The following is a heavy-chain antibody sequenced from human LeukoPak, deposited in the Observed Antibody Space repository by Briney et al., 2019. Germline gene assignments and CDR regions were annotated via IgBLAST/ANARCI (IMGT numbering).Heavy chain of an antibody. V-gene: IGHV4-34*01. CDR2: INHSGST. J-gene: IGHJ3*02. CDR3: ARVSYSSSWYSYAFDI. D-gene: IGHD6-13*01. Sequence: PSETLSLTCAVYGGSFSGYYWSWIRQPPGKGLEWIGEINHSGSTNYNPSLKSRVTISVDTSKNQFSLKLSSVTAADTAVYYCARVSYSSSWYSYAFDIWGQGTMVTVSS. CDR1: GGSFSGYY.